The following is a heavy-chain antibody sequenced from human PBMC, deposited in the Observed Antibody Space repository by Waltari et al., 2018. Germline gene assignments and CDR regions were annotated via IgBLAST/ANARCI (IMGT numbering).Heavy chain of an antibody. CDR1: GGSISSSSYY. CDR2: IYYSGST. V-gene: IGHV4-39*07. J-gene: IGHJ4*02. D-gene: IGHD6-13*01. CDR3: ARGHALAADDY. Sequence: QLQLQESGPGLVKPSETLSLTCTVSGGSISSSSYYWGWIRQPPGKGLEWIGSIYYSGSTYYNPALKSRGTISVDTSKNQFSLKLSAVTAADTAVYYCARGHALAADDYWGQGTLVTVSS.